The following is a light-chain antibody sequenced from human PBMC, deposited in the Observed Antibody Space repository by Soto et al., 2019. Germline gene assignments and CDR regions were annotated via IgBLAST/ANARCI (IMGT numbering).Light chain of an antibody. CDR2: AAS. CDR3: QQLKSYPLS. V-gene: IGKV1-9*01. J-gene: IGKJ4*01. CDR1: QDISSY. Sequence: DIQLTQSPSFLSASVGDRVTITCRISQDISSYLAWYQQKPGKAPQLLISAASTLQSGVPSRFSGSGSGTEFTLTISSLQPEDFATYYCQQLKSYPLSFGVGTKVEI.